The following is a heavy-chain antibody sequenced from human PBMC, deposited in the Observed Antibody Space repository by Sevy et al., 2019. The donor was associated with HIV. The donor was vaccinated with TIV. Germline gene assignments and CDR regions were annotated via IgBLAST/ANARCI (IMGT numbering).Heavy chain of an antibody. J-gene: IGHJ6*02. CDR3: AREGGHVNIFGVVPRDAMDV. D-gene: IGHD3-3*02. V-gene: IGHV3-21*01. Sequence: GGSLRLSCTASGFTFSPYSMNWVRQAPGKGLEWVSSISSSSSYIHYADSVKGRFIISRDNAKNSLYLQMNSLRAEDTAVYYCAREGGHVNIFGVVPRDAMDVWGQGTMVTVSS. CDR2: ISSSSSYI. CDR1: GFTFSPYS.